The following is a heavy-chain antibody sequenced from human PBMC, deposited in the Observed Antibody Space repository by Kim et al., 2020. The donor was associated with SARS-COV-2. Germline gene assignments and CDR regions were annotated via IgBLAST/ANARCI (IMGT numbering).Heavy chain of an antibody. V-gene: IGHV1-18*01. CDR2: ISAYNGNT. CDR1: GYTFTSYG. J-gene: IGHJ6*02. D-gene: IGHD6-13*01. Sequence: ASVKVSCKASGYTFTSYGISWVRQAPGQGLEWMGWISAYNGNTNYAQKLQGRVTMTTDTSTSTAYMELRSLRSDDTAVYYCARGSGYSSSWHSMVDGMDVWGQGTTVTVSS. CDR3: ARGSGYSSSWHSMVDGMDV.